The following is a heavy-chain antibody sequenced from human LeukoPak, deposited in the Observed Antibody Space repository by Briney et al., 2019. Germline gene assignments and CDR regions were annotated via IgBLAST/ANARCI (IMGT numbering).Heavy chain of an antibody. CDR3: ARVGYSYANGMDV. J-gene: IGHJ6*02. Sequence: SETLSLTCTVSGGSISSYYWSWIRQPAGKGLEWIGRIHGSGSTNYNPSLKSRVTMSVDTSKKQFSLNLRSVTAADTAVYYCARVGYSYANGMDVWGQGTTVTVSS. CDR2: IHGSGST. V-gene: IGHV4-4*07. CDR1: GGSISSYY. D-gene: IGHD5-18*01.